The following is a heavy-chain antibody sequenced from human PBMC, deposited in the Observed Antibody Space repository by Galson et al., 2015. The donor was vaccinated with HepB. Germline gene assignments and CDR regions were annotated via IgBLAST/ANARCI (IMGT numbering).Heavy chain of an antibody. CDR1: GYSFTSYW. CDR3: ARQGHSYAPFDY. Sequence: QSGAEVHKPGESLNTSCKGSGYSFTSYWICWVRQMPGKGLEWMGFIYPGDSDTRYSPSFQGQVTISADKSISTPYLQRSSLRASDTAMYYCARQGHSYAPFDYWGQGTLVSVSS. V-gene: IGHV5-51*01. J-gene: IGHJ4*02. D-gene: IGHD5-18*01. CDR2: IYPGDSDT.